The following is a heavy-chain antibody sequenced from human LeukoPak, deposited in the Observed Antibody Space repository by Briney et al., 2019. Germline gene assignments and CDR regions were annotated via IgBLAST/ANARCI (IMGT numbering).Heavy chain of an antibody. D-gene: IGHD2-15*01. CDR2: INHSGST. CDR1: GGSFSGYY. CDR3: ARGLGRNWFDP. V-gene: IGHV4-34*01. J-gene: IGHJ5*02. Sequence: SGTLSLTCAVYGGSFSGYYWSWIRQPPGKGLEWIGEINHSGSTNYNPSLKSRVTISVDTSKNQFSLKLSSVTAADTAVYYCARGLGRNWFDPWGQGTLVTVSS.